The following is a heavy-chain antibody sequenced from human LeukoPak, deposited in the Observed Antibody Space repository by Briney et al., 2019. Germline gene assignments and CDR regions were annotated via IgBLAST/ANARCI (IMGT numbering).Heavy chain of an antibody. J-gene: IGHJ5*02. CDR3: AGQLLYVYNWFDP. CDR2: IYYSGST. D-gene: IGHD2-2*02. Sequence: PSETLSLTCTVSGGSISSYSWSWIRQPPGKGLEWIGYIYYSGSTNYNPSLKSRVTISVDTSKNQFSLKLSSVTAADTAVYYCAGQLLYVYNWFDPWGQGTLVTVSS. V-gene: IGHV4-59*12. CDR1: GGSISSYS.